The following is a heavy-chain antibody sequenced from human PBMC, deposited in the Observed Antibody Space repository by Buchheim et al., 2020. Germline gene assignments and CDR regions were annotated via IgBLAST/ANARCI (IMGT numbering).Heavy chain of an antibody. Sequence: QVQLLESGGGLVQPGGSLRLSCAASGFTFSSYAMHWVRQAPGKGLEWVAAISCDGSNKYYADSVKGRFTISRDNSKNTLYLQMNSLRAEDTAVYYCATGSANMAMDYCGQRTL. V-gene: IGHV3-30*04. J-gene: IGHJ4*02. CDR2: ISCDGSNK. CDR3: ATGSANMAMDY. CDR1: GFTFSSYA. D-gene: IGHD1-26*01.